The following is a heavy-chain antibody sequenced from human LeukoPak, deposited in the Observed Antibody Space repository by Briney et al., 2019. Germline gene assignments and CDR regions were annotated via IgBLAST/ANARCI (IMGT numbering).Heavy chain of an antibody. CDR2: IRYDGSNK. J-gene: IGHJ4*02. D-gene: IGHD3-3*01. CDR1: GFTFSSSA. V-gene: IGHV3-30*02. CDR3: ARGRSGYYISMGLNDY. Sequence: PGGSLRLSCAASGFTFSSSAMHWVRQAPGKGLEWVAFIRYDGSNKYYADSVKGRFTISRDNSKNTLYLQMNSLRAEDTAVYYCARGRSGYYISMGLNDYWGQGTLVTVSS.